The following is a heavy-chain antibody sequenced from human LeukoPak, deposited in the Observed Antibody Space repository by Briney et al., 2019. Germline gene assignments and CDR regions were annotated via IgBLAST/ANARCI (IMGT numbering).Heavy chain of an antibody. V-gene: IGHV3-23*01. Sequence: PGGSLRLSCAVSGITLSNYGMSWVRQAPGKGLEWVSSITGAGDTFYVDSVKGRFTVSRDNSKNTLYLQIYSLTAEDTALYYCAKGKAAGVVDWFDPWGQGTLVTVSS. CDR2: ITGAGDT. CDR3: AKGKAAGVVDWFDP. D-gene: IGHD6-13*01. CDR1: GITLSNYG. J-gene: IGHJ5*02.